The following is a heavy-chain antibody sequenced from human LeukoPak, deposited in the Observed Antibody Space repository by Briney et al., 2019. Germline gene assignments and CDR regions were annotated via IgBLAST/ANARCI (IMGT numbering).Heavy chain of an antibody. V-gene: IGHV3-9*01. D-gene: IGHD5-24*01. Sequence: GGSLRLSCAASGFTFDDYAMHWVRQAPGKGLEWVSGISWNSGSIGYADSVKGRFTISRANAKTSLYLQMNSLRAEDTALYYCAKDLGPGSMATSPGFDYWGQGTLVTVSS. CDR3: AKDLGPGSMATSPGFDY. J-gene: IGHJ4*02. CDR2: ISWNSGSI. CDR1: GFTFDDYA.